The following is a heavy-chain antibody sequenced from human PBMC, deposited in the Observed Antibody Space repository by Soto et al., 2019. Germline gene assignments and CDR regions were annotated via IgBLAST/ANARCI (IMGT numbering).Heavy chain of an antibody. V-gene: IGHV4-30-2*01. CDR1: GGSISSGGYS. CDR3: ARGQVVAAQH. Sequence: QLQLQESGAGLVKPSQTLSLTCAVSGGSISSGGYSWSWIRQPPGKGLEWIGYIYHSGSTYYNPSLSRRVTISVDGSKNQFSLKLSSVPAAGTAVYYCARGQVVAAQHWGQGTLVNVSS. J-gene: IGHJ4*02. CDR2: IYHSGST. D-gene: IGHD2-15*01.